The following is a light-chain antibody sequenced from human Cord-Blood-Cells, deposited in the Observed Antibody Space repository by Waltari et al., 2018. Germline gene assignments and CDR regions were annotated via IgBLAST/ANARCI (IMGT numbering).Light chain of an antibody. CDR1: QSISSW. CDR2: KAS. J-gene: IGKJ1*01. CDR3: QQYKSYSRT. V-gene: IGKV1-5*03. Sequence: DIQMTQSPSTLSASVGDRVTITCRASQSISSWLAWYQQKPGKTPKLLIYKASSVESGVPSWFSGSGSGTVFTLSISSLQPDDFETYYCQQYKSYSRTFGQGTKVEIK.